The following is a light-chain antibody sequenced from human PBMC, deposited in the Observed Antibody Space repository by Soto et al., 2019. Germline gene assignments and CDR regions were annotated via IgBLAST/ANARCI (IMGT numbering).Light chain of an antibody. J-gene: IGLJ2*01. CDR2: EVF. V-gene: IGLV2-14*01. CDR3: SSYISSATPV. CDR1: SSDVGDYNY. Sequence: QSVLTQPASVSGSPGQSITISCTATSSDVGDYNYVSWYQQYPGKAPKLVIYEVFNRPSGVSHRFSGSKSDNTASLIISGLQTEDEADYYCSSYISSATPVFGGATKLTVL.